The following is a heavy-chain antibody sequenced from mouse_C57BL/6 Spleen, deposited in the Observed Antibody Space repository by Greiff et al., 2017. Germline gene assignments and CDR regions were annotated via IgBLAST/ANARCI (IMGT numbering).Heavy chain of an antibody. CDR1: GYTFTSYS. J-gene: IGHJ2*01. V-gene: IGHV1-55*01. D-gene: IGHD4-1*01. Sequence: VQLQQPGAALVKPGASVKMSCKASGYTFTSYSITWVKQRPGQGLEWIGDIYPGSGSTNYNEKFKSKSTLTVDTSSSTAYMQLSSLTSEDSAVYYCARTGAYFDYWGQGTTLTVSS. CDR2: IYPGSGST. CDR3: ARTGAYFDY.